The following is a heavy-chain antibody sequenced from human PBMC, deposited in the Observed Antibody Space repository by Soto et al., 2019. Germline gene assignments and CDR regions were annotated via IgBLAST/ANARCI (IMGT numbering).Heavy chain of an antibody. V-gene: IGHV1-69*01. CDR2: IIPINGTA. CDR1: GDTFNKYT. Sequence: QVQLVQSGAEVKEPGSSVKVSCKVSGDTFNKYTINWVRQAPGQGLEWLAGIIPINGTAIYALQFRARIKVTADDSTATAYMELNSLTSEATAIHYFAIDGQGYNYRYFDLWGRGTL. CDR3: AIDGQGYNYRYFDL. D-gene: IGHD5-12*01. J-gene: IGHJ2*01.